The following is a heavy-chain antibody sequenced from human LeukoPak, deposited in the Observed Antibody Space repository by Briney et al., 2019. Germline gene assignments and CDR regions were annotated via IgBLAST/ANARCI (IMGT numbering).Heavy chain of an antibody. CDR1: GYTFTSYD. V-gene: IGHV1-18*01. Sequence: ASVKVSCKASGYTFTSYDINWVRQATGQGLEWMGWMNPNNGNTNYAQKLQGRVTMTTDTSTSTAYMELRSLRSDDTAVYYCARDKITMVRGVIDYFDYWGQGTLVTVSS. CDR3: ARDKITMVRGVIDYFDY. CDR2: MNPNNGNT. J-gene: IGHJ4*02. D-gene: IGHD3-10*01.